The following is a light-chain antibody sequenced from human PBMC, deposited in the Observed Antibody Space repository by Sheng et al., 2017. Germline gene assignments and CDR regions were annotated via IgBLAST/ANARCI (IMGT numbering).Light chain of an antibody. CDR2: DAS. Sequence: EIVLTQSPATLSLSPGERATLSCRASQSVSNYLAWYQQKPGQAPRLLIYDASNRATGIPDRFSGRGSGTDFTLTISRLEPEDFAVYYCQQYGSSPGTFGQGTKVEIK. V-gene: IGKV3-20*01. J-gene: IGKJ1*01. CDR3: QQYGSSPGT. CDR1: QSVSNY.